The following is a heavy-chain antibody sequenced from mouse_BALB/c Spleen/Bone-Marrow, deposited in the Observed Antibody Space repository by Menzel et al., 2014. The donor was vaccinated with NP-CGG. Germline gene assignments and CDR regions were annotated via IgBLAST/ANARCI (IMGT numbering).Heavy chain of an antibody. CDR2: INPSTGYT. V-gene: IGHV1-4*01. Sequence: QVQLQQSGAELARPGASVKMSCKASGYTFTSYTMHWVKERPGQGLEWIGYINPSTGYTNYNQKFKDKATLTADKSSSTAYMQLSSLTSEDSAVYYCARSSFLRYYFDYWGQGTTLTVSS. J-gene: IGHJ2*01. D-gene: IGHD1-1*01. CDR1: GYTFTSYT. CDR3: ARSSFLRYYFDY.